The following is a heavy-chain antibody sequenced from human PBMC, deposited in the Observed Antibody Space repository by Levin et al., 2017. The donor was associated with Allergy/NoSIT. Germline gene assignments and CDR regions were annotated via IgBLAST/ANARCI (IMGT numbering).Heavy chain of an antibody. V-gene: IGHV2-5*02. CDR1: GFSLSTSGVG. J-gene: IGHJ4*02. CDR2: IFWDDDK. Sequence: ESGPTLVKPTQTLTLTCAFSGFSLSTSGVGVGWIRQPPGKALEWLALIFWDDDKRYSPSLRSRLTITKDSSNNQVVLTITNMDPVDTATYYCAHSTKAAATIYYFDYWGQGALVPVSS. D-gene: IGHD6-13*01. CDR3: AHSTKAAATIYYFDY.